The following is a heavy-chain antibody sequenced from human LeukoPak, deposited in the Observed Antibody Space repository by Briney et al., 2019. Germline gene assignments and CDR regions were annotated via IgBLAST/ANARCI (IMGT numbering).Heavy chain of an antibody. CDR3: ARGRSGSSQRHYYYYYGMDV. V-gene: IGHV4-34*01. CDR2: INHSGST. J-gene: IGHJ6*02. D-gene: IGHD1-26*01. Sequence: SETLSLTCAVYGGSFSGYYWSWIRQPPGKGLEWIGEINHSGSTNYNPSLKSRVTISVDTSKNQFSLKLSSVTAADTAVYYCARGRSGSSQRHYYYYYGMDVWGQGTTVTVSS. CDR1: GGSFSGYY.